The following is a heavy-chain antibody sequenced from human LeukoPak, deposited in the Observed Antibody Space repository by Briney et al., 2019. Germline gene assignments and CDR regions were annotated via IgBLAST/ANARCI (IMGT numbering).Heavy chain of an antibody. J-gene: IGHJ4*02. CDR2: INHSGRT. CDR1: GGSFSGYY. Sequence: PSETQSLTCAGDGGSFSGYYWSWIRQPPGKGLEWIGEINHSGRTNYNPSLKSRVTISVDTSKNQFSLKLSSVTAADTAVYYCARGGYYDSSGYALFDYWGQGTLVTVSS. V-gene: IGHV4-34*01. CDR3: ARGGYYDSSGYALFDY. D-gene: IGHD3-22*01.